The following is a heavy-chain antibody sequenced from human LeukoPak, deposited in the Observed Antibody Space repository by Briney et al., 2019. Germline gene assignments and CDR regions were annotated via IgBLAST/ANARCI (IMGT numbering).Heavy chain of an antibody. J-gene: IGHJ4*02. V-gene: IGHV3-23*01. Sequence: GGSLRLSCAVSGFTFSTSAMHWVRQAPGKGLEWVSGISGSGENTYYVDSVKGRFTISRDNSKNTLYLQMTNLRVEDTAVYFCAQDRFVSSGRDDYWGQGTLVTVSS. D-gene: IGHD6-19*01. CDR3: AQDRFVSSGRDDY. CDR2: ISGSGENT. CDR1: GFTFSTSA.